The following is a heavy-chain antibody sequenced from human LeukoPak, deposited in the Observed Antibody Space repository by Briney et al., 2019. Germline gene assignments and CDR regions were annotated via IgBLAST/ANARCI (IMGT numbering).Heavy chain of an antibody. CDR1: GGTFSSYA. CDR3: ARDGSTVVTWGAFDI. D-gene: IGHD4-23*01. CDR2: IIPIFGTA. J-gene: IGHJ3*02. Sequence: GASVKVSCKASGGTFSSYAISWVRQAPGQGLEWMRGIIPIFGTANYAQKFQGRVTITADKSTSTAYMELSSLRSEDTAVYYCARDGSTVVTWGAFDIWGQGTMVTVSS. V-gene: IGHV1-69*06.